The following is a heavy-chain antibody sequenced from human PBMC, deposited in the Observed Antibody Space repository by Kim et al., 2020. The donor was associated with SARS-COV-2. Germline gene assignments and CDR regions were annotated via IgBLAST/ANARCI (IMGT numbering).Heavy chain of an antibody. CDR3: ARGPPQMVLPKRMGVETYFDY. CDR2: INYRGSA. J-gene: IGHJ4*02. V-gene: IGHV4-31*03. Sequence: SETLSLTCTVSGGSISIGGYYWSWIRQHPGKGLEWIGYINYRGSAYYNPSLKSRLTISVDTSKNQFSLRLSSVTAADTAVYYCARGPPQMVLPKRMGVETYFDYWGQGTLVTVSS. CDR1: GGSISIGGYY. D-gene: IGHD3-10*01.